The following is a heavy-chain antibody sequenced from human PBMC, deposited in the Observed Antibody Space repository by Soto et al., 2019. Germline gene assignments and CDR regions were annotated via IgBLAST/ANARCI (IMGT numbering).Heavy chain of an antibody. CDR1: QFSFSNYW. D-gene: IGHD2-21*02. CDR2: IKKDESET. V-gene: IGHV3-7*03. J-gene: IGHJ3*02. CDR3: VRSHTGDSAFRAFDI. Sequence: LVQSGGGLVPPGESLTVSCAPSQFSFSNYWMNWVRQAPGKALEWVANIKKDESETDYVDSVRGRFTIFRDNAKNLLYLQMRRLRVEDTAVYYCVRSHTGDSAFRAFDIWGQGTVVTV.